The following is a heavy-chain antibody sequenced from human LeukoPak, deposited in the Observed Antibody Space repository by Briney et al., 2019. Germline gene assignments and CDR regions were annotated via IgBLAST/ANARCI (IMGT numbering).Heavy chain of an antibody. D-gene: IGHD4-23*01. CDR1: GDSIRSGSFY. V-gene: IGHV4-39*07. J-gene: IGHJ4*02. CDR3: ASLDYGGNLSLLFDY. CDR2: FYYSGST. Sequence: SETLSLTCTVSGDSIRSGSFYWGWIRQPPGKGLEWIGSFYYSGSTYYNPSLKSRVTISVDTSKNQFSLKLSSVTAADTAVYYCASLDYGGNLSLLFDYWGQGTLVTVSS.